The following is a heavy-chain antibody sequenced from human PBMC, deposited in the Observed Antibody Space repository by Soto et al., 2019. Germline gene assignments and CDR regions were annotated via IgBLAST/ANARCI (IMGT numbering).Heavy chain of an antibody. D-gene: IGHD5-18*01. CDR3: ARALGQNSYDGKYYFDS. Sequence: ASVKVSSKASGYTFTSYGISWVRQAPGQGLEWMGWISAYNGNTNYAQKLQGRVTMTTDTSTSTAYMELRSLRSDDTAVYYCARALGQNSYDGKYYFDSWGQGTLVTVSS. CDR1: GYTFTSYG. V-gene: IGHV1-18*01. J-gene: IGHJ4*02. CDR2: ISAYNGNT.